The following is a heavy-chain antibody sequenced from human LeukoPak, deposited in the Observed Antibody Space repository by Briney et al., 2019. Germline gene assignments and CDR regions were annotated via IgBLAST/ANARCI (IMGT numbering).Heavy chain of an antibody. CDR2: INPGGGST. J-gene: IGHJ6*02. CDR1: GYTFTSYY. D-gene: IGHD3-10*01. CDR3: AREPYGSGSPFGMDV. Sequence: GASVKVSCKASGYTFTSYYMHWVRQAPGQGLEWMGIINPGGGSTSYAQKFQGRVTITRDTSTSTVYMELSSLRSEDTAVYYCAREPYGSGSPFGMDVWGQGTTVTVSS. V-gene: IGHV1-46*01.